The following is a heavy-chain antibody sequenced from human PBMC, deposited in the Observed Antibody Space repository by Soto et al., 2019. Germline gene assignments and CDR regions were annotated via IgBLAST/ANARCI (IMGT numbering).Heavy chain of an antibody. CDR2: IYWDDDK. CDR1: GFSLTTSGVG. J-gene: IGHJ1*01. D-gene: IGHD4-17*01. CDR3: AHSPPPTVTTSAEYFQH. V-gene: IGHV2-5*02. Sequence: QITLKESGPTLVKPTQTLTLTCTFSGFSLTTSGVGVNWIRQPPGKALEWLALIYWDDDKRYSPSLKSRLTISTDTSKNRVVLTLANMDPVDTATYYCAHSPPPTVTTSAEYFQHWGQGTQVTFSS.